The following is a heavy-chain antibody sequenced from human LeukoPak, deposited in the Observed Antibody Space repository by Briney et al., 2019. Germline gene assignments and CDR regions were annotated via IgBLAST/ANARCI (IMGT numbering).Heavy chain of an antibody. V-gene: IGHV3-33*08. J-gene: IGHJ3*02. CDR2: IWYDGSNK. CDR1: GFMFSSNW. CDR3: ARDAPFDI. Sequence: GGSLRLSCAASGFMFSSNWMSWVRLAPGKGLEWVAVIWYDGSNKYYADSVKGRFTISRDNSKNTLYLQMNSLRAEDTAVYYCARDAPFDIWGQGTMVTVSS.